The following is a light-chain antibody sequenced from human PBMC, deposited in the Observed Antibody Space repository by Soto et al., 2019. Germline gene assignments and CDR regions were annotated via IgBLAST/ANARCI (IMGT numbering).Light chain of an antibody. CDR1: SSDVGSYNR. CDR3: SSYTTSSTYV. CDR2: DVS. J-gene: IGLJ1*01. Sequence: QSVLTQPPSVSGSPVQSVAISCTGTSSDVGSYNRVSWYQQPPGTAPKLMIYDVSNRPSGVPDRFSGSKSGNTASLTISGLQAEDEADYYCSSYTTSSTYVFGTGTKVTV. V-gene: IGLV2-18*02.